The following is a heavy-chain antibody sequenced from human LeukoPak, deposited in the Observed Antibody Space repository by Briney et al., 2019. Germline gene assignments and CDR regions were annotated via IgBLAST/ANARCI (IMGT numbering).Heavy chain of an antibody. D-gene: IGHD6-13*01. CDR3: ARAYSSSWYVLAGDSAPLWSYYGMDV. CDR1: GGSISSYY. CDR2: IYYSGST. J-gene: IGHJ6*02. Sequence: SETLSLTCTVSGGSISSYYWSWIRQPPGKGLEWIGYIYYSGSTNYNPSLKSRVTISVDTSKNQFSLKLSSVTAADTAVYYCARAYSSSWYVLAGDSAPLWSYYGMDVWGQGTTVTVSS. V-gene: IGHV4-59*08.